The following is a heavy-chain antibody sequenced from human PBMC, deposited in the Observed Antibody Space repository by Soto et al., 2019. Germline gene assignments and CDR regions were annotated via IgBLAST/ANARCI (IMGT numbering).Heavy chain of an antibody. V-gene: IGHV3-11*01. D-gene: IGHD6-13*01. CDR3: ARVWRGYWLDY. Sequence: QVQLVESGGDLVKPGGSLRLSCAASGFSFSDYYMSWIRQAPGKGLEWVSYISSSVSNIYYADSVKGRFTISRDNAKNQLYHQMNSLRAEDTAVYYWARVWRGYWLDYWGQGTLVNVSS. CDR1: GFSFSDYY. J-gene: IGHJ4*02. CDR2: ISSSVSNI.